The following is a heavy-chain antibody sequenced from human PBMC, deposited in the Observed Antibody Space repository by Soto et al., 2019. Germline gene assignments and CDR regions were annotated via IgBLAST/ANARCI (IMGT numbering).Heavy chain of an antibody. Sequence: ASVEVAFKASWYILTDYHMHWVLDSPVKGLEWMGGFDPEDGETIYAQKLQGRVTMTEDTSTDTAYMELSSLRSEDTAVYYCATAYAPSGYYGMDVSGKGTKV. CDR2: FDPEDGET. J-gene: IGHJ6*04. CDR1: WYILTDYH. D-gene: IGHD2-8*01. CDR3: ATAYAPSGYYGMDV. V-gene: IGHV1-24*01.